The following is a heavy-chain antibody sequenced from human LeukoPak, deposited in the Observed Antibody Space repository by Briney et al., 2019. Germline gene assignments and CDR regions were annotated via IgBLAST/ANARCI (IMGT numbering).Heavy chain of an antibody. V-gene: IGHV3-30-3*01. Sequence: GRSLRLSCAASGFTFSSYAMHWVRQAPGKGLEWVAVISYDGSNKYYADPVKGRFTISRDNSKNTLYLQMNSLRAEDTAVYYCARITVRGVEEDYWGQGTLVTVSS. CDR2: ISYDGSNK. CDR3: ARITVRGVEEDY. CDR1: GFTFSSYA. J-gene: IGHJ4*02. D-gene: IGHD3-10*01.